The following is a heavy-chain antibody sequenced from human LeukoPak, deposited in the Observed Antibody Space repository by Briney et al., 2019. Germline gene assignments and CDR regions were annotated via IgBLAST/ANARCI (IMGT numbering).Heavy chain of an antibody. CDR3: ARDEGGSNFWSGYPFDY. CDR1: GGSISIYY. D-gene: IGHD3-3*01. Sequence: SETLSLTCTVSGGSISIYYWSWIRQPAGKGLEWIGRIYSSGSTNYNPSLKSRVTMSVDSSRNQFSLKLRSVTAADTAVYYCARDEGGSNFWSGYPFDYWGQGTLVTVSS. V-gene: IGHV4-4*07. CDR2: IYSSGST. J-gene: IGHJ4*02.